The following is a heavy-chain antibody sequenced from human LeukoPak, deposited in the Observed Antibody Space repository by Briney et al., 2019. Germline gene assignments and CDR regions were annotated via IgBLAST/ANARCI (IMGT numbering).Heavy chain of an antibody. CDR2: IYYGGST. CDR1: GDSISSSSYY. CDR3: ARHLRLRYYDY. J-gene: IGHJ4*02. Sequence: KSSETLSLTCTVSGDSISSSSYYWGWIRQPPGKGLEWIGCIYYGGSTYYNPSLKSRVTISVDTSKNQFSLKLSSVTAADTAVYYCARHLRLRYYDYWGQGTLVTVSS. D-gene: IGHD3-9*01. V-gene: IGHV4-39*01.